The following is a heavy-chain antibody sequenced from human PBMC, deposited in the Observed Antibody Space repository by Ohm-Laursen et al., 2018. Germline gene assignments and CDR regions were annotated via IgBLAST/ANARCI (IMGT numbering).Heavy chain of an antibody. J-gene: IGHJ4*02. D-gene: IGHD6-19*01. CDR1: GFTFSNYA. Sequence: SLRLSCAASGFTFSNYAMSWVRQAPGKGLEWVSIISATSGSTYYAASVKGRFTISRDNSKNTLSVQMNSLRAEDTAVYYCAGGIAVAGWSGFDYWGQGTLVTVSS. CDR2: ISATSGST. V-gene: IGHV3-23*01. CDR3: AGGIAVAGWSGFDY.